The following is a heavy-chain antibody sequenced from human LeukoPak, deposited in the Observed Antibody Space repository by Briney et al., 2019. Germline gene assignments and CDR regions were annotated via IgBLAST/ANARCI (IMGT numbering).Heavy chain of an antibody. Sequence: SETLSLTCTVSGGSINTYYWSWIRQPPGKGLEWIGYIYYSGSTNYNPSLKSRVTISVDTSKNQFSLKLSSVTAADTAVYYCARARGTAYSGYVHDYWGQGTLVTVSS. D-gene: IGHD5-12*01. CDR1: GGSINTYY. V-gene: IGHV4-59*01. CDR3: ARARGTAYSGYVHDY. J-gene: IGHJ4*02. CDR2: IYYSGST.